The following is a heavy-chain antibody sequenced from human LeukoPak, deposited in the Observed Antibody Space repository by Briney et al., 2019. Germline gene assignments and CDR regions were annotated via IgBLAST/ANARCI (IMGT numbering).Heavy chain of an antibody. CDR2: ISGSGGST. D-gene: IGHD2-2*01. Sequence: GGSLRLSCAASGFTFSSYAMHWVRQAPGKGLEWVSAISGSGGSTYYADSVKGRFTISRDNSKNTLYLQMNSLRAEDTAVYYCAKVTAVVPAAPIDYWGQGTLVTVSS. CDR1: GFTFSSYA. V-gene: IGHV3-23*01. J-gene: IGHJ4*02. CDR3: AKVTAVVPAAPIDY.